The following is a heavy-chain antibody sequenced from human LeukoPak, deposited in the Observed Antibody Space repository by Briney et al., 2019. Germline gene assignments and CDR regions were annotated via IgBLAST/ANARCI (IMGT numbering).Heavy chain of an antibody. CDR3: AREAVYCSSTSCYRMTDY. J-gene: IGHJ4*02. CDR1: GGSFSGYY. D-gene: IGHD2-2*01. CDR2: INHSGST. Sequence: PSETLSLTCAVYGGSFSGYYWSWIRQPPGKGLEWIGEINHSGSTNYNPSLKSRVTISVDTSKNQFSLKLSSVTAADTAVYYCAREAVYCSSTSCYRMTDYWGQGTLVTVSS. V-gene: IGHV4-34*01.